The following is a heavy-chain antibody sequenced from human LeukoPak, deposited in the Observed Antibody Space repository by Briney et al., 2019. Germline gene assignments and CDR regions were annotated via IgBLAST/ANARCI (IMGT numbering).Heavy chain of an antibody. D-gene: IGHD1-1*01. Sequence: GGSLRLSCAASGFTFSSYGMHWVRQAPGKGLEWVAVISYDGSNEYYADSVKGRFTISRDNSKNTLYLQMNSLRAEDSGVYYCAKGLAPTGTTHTAAGYWGQGTLVTVSS. J-gene: IGHJ4*02. CDR3: AKGLAPTGTTHTAAGY. CDR2: ISYDGSNE. CDR1: GFTFSSYG. V-gene: IGHV3-30*18.